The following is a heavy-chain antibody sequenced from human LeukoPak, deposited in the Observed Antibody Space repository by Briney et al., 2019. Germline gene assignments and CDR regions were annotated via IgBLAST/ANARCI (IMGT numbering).Heavy chain of an antibody. CDR3: ARVYYSNSYDYWYFDL. Sequence: PSETLSLTCTVSGYSMSSGYYWGWIRQPPGKGLQWIGSIFHSGNSYYNPSLKSRVTISVDTSKNQFSLKLSSVTAADTAVYYCARVYYSNSYDYWYFDLWGRGTLVTVSS. J-gene: IGHJ2*01. V-gene: IGHV4-38-2*02. CDR1: GYSMSSGYY. CDR2: IFHSGNS. D-gene: IGHD6-13*01.